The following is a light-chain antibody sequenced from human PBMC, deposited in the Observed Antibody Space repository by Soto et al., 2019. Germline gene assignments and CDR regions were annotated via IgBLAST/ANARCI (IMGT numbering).Light chain of an antibody. V-gene: IGKV1-5*03. CDR2: KAS. CDR3: QQYNSSPT. Sequence: DIQMTQSPSTLSASVGDRVTITCRASQSMSSWLAWYQQKPGKAPKLLIYKASSLESGVPSRFSGSGSGTEFTLTISRLQPDDFATYYCQQYNSSPTFGQGTKVEIK. CDR1: QSMSSW. J-gene: IGKJ1*01.